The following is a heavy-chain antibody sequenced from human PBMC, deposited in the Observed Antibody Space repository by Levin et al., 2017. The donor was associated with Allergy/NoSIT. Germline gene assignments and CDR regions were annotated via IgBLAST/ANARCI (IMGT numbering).Heavy chain of an antibody. CDR3: ARDPWRGGDSGYPCDP. CDR2: IWYDGSNK. CDR1: GFTFSNYG. V-gene: IGHV3-33*01. J-gene: IGHJ5*02. Sequence: LSLTCAAPGFTFSNYGMHWVRQAPGKGLEWVAVIWYDGSNKYYADSVKGRFTISRDNSKNTPYLQMNSLRAEDTAVYYCARDPWRGGDSGYPCDPWGQGTLVTVSS. D-gene: IGHD5-12*01.